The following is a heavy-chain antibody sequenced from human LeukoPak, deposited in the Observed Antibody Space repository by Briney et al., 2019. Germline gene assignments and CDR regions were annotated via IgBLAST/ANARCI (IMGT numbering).Heavy chain of an antibody. D-gene: IGHD7-27*01. CDR2: IYTSENT. Sequence: PSETLSLTCTVSGDSISSNYWSWIRQSAGKGLEWIGRIYTSENTIYNPSLKSRVTMSVDTSKNQFSLKVNSVTAADTAVYYCARVTRLGNGILDYWGQGTLVTVSS. V-gene: IGHV4-4*07. J-gene: IGHJ4*02. CDR1: GDSISSNY. CDR3: ARVTRLGNGILDY.